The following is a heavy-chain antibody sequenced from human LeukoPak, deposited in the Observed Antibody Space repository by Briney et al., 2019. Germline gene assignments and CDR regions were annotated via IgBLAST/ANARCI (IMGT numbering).Heavy chain of an antibody. J-gene: IGHJ5*02. CDR2: IIPILGIA. CDR1: GGTFSSYA. V-gene: IGHV1-69*04. Sequence: SVKVSCKASGGTFSSYAISWVRQAPGQGLEWMGRIIPILGIANYAQKFQGRVTITADKSTSTAYMELSSLRSEETAVYYCASVLSGIAVAGSFDPWGQGTLVTVSS. D-gene: IGHD6-19*01. CDR3: ASVLSGIAVAGSFDP.